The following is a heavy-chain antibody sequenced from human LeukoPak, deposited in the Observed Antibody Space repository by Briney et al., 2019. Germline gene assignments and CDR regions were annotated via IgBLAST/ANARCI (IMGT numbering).Heavy chain of an antibody. Sequence: GASVKVSCKASGYTFTSYDINWVRQATGQGLEWMGWISGYNGNTNYAQNLQGRVTMTIDTSTSTAYMELRSLRSDDTAVYYCARDPAFRGAQMEYWGQGTLVTVSS. V-gene: IGHV1-18*01. CDR1: GYTFTSYD. CDR3: ARDPAFRGAQMEY. J-gene: IGHJ4*02. D-gene: IGHD3-10*01. CDR2: ISGYNGNT.